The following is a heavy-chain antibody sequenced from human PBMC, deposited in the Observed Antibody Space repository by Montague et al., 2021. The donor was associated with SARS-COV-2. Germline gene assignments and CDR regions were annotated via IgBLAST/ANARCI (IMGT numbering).Heavy chain of an antibody. CDR3: ARMVTIFSLGGYYYYYGMDV. V-gene: IGHV2-70*01. Sequence: PALVKPTQTLTLTCTFSGFSLSTSGMCVSWIRQPPGKALEWPALIDWDDDKYYSTSLKTRLTISKDTSKNQVVLTMTNMDPVDTATYYCARMVTIFSLGGYYYYYGMDVWGQGTTVTVSS. CDR2: IDWDDDK. D-gene: IGHD3-9*01. CDR1: GFSLSTSGMC. J-gene: IGHJ6*02.